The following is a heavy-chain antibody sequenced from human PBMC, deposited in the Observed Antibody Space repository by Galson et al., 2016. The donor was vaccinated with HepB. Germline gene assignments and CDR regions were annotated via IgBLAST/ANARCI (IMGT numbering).Heavy chain of an antibody. Sequence: SLRLSCAASGFTFSSYGVHWVRQAPGKGLEWVAVISYDGSNKYYADSVKGRFTISRDNSENTLYLQMNSLRAEDTAVYYCAKSGRYYGVDHFDYWGQGTLVTVSS. CDR2: ISYDGSNK. CDR3: AKSGRYYGVDHFDY. CDR1: GFTFSSYG. D-gene: IGHD4-17*01. V-gene: IGHV3-30*18. J-gene: IGHJ4*02.